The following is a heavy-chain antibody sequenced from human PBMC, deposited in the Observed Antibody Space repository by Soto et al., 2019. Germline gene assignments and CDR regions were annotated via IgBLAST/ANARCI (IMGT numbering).Heavy chain of an antibody. J-gene: IGHJ5*02. Sequence: EVQLVESGGGLVQPGRSLRLSCAASGFTFDNCGMHWVRQAPGKGLEWVSGISWDSGTIGYADSVKGRFTISRDDAMNSLYLQMNSLRREDTALYYCVQGRYPTMATPLDHWGQGTLVTVSS. CDR2: ISWDSGTI. D-gene: IGHD1-1*01. V-gene: IGHV3-9*01. CDR1: GFTFDNCG. CDR3: VQGRYPTMATPLDH.